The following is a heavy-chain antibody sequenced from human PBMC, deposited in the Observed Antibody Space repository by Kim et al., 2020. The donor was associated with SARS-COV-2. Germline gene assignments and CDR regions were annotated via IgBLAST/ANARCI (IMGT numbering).Heavy chain of an antibody. D-gene: IGHD6-13*01. CDR3: ARGRALKLAELSTQQLVRWFDP. Sequence: GGSLRLSCAASGFTVSSNYMSWVRQAPGKGLEWVSVIYSGGSTYYADSVKGRFTISRDNSKNTLHLQMNSLRAEDTAVYYCARGRALKLAELSTQQLVRWFDPWGQGTLVTVSS. J-gene: IGHJ5*02. CDR1: GFTVSSNY. V-gene: IGHV3-66*01. CDR2: IYSGGST.